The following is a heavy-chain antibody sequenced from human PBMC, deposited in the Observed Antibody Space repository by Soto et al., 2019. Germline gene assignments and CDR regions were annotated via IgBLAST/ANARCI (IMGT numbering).Heavy chain of an antibody. J-gene: IGHJ4*02. CDR3: ARDGIHPRYFDY. D-gene: IGHD1-20*01. Sequence: VASVKVSCKASGGTFNSYVISWVRQAPGQGLEWMGGIIPIFGTAKYAQNFQGRVTITADESTNTAYMELSSLRSEDTAVYYCARDGIHPRYFDYWGQGTLLTVSS. CDR2: IIPIFGTA. CDR1: GGTFNSYV. V-gene: IGHV1-69*13.